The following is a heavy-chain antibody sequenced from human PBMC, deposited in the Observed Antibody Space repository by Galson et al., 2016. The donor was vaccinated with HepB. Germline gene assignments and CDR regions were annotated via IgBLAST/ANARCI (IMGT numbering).Heavy chain of an antibody. J-gene: IGHJ4*02. Sequence: PALVKPTQTLTLTCSFSGFSLSTSGMSVSWIRQPPGKALEWLALIGWDGDKYYTTSLKSRLTISKDTSKNLVVLMMTNMDPVDTATYYCARIRSGYSYGHDSWGQGTRVTVSS. CDR1: GFSLSTSGMS. D-gene: IGHD5-18*01. V-gene: IGHV2-70*01. CDR3: ARIRSGYSYGHDS. CDR2: IGWDGDK.